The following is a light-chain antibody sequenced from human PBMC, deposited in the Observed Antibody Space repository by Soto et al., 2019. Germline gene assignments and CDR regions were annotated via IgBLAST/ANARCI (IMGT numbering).Light chain of an antibody. Sequence: QSALTQPPSASGSPGQSVTISCTGSSSDDGGYDFVSWYQQYPGKAPKLVSYEVTKRPSGVTDRVSGSKSGNTASLTVSGLQAEDEADYHCSSYAGSNNFGVIFGGGTKLTVL. V-gene: IGLV2-8*01. CDR3: SSYAGSNNFGVI. CDR2: EVT. J-gene: IGLJ2*01. CDR1: SSDDGGYDF.